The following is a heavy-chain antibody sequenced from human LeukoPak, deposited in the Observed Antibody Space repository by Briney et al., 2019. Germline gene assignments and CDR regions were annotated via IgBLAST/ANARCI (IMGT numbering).Heavy chain of an antibody. CDR2: IYYSGST. Sequence: SETLSLTCTVSGGSISTYYWNWIRQPPGKGLEWVGYIYYSGSTNYNPSLTGRVTISVDTSKNQFSLKLSSVTAADTAVYYCAREYNYYDSSGWDAFEIWGQGAMVTVSS. J-gene: IGHJ3*02. D-gene: IGHD3-22*01. CDR3: AREYNYYDSSGWDAFEI. V-gene: IGHV4-59*01. CDR1: GGSISTYY.